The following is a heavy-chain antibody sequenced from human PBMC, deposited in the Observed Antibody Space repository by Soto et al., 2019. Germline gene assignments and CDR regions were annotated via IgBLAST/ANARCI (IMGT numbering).Heavy chain of an antibody. CDR1: GGSISGYY. CDR3: ARDLWGYCGTDCYPLDV. J-gene: IGHJ6*02. V-gene: IGHV4-59*01. D-gene: IGHD2-21*02. CDR2: MYNTGST. Sequence: SETLSLTCTVSGGSISGYYGSWIRQPPGKGLEWIGYMYNTGSTVYNPSFKSRVTISVDTSKNQFSLKLNSVTAADTAVYYCARDLWGYCGTDCYPLDVWGQGTTVT.